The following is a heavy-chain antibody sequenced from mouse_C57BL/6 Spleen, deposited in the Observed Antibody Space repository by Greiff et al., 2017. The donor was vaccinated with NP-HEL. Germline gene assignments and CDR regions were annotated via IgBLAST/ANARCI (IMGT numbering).Heavy chain of an antibody. CDR2: INPSNGGT. CDR3: ARYGSSYVGYWYFDV. V-gene: IGHV1-53*01. J-gene: IGHJ1*03. D-gene: IGHD1-1*01. Sequence: VQLQQPGTELVKPGASVKLSCKASGYTFTSYWMHWVKQRPGQGLEWIGNINPSNGGTNYNEKFKSKATLTVDKSSSTAYMQLSSLTSEDSAVYYCARYGSSYVGYWYFDVWGTGTTVTVSS. CDR1: GYTFTSYW.